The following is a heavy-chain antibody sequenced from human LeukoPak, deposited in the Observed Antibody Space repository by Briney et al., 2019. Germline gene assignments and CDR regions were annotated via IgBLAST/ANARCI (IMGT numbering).Heavy chain of an antibody. D-gene: IGHD4-17*01. Sequence: SETLSLTCTVSGGSISSSSYYGGWIRQPPGKGLEWIGSIYYSGSTYYNPSLKSRVTISVDTSKNLFSLKLSSVTAADTAVYYCARPPIGEIQYYFDYWGQGTLVTVSS. CDR2: IYYSGST. CDR3: ARPPIGEIQYYFDY. J-gene: IGHJ4*02. CDR1: GGSISSSSYY. V-gene: IGHV4-39*01.